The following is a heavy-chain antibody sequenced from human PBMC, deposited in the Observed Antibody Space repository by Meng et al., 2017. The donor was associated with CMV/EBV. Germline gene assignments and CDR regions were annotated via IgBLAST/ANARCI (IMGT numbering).Heavy chain of an antibody. V-gene: IGHV3-21*01. J-gene: IGHJ5*02. D-gene: IGHD1-7*01. CDR1: GFTFSSYS. CDR3: ARDLELRPWFDP. Sequence: GESLKISCAASGFTFSSYSMNWVRQAPGKGLEWVSSIRSSSSYIYYADSVKGRFTISRDNAKNSLYLQMNSLRAEDTAVYYCARDLELRPWFDPWGQGTLVTVSS. CDR2: IRSSSSYI.